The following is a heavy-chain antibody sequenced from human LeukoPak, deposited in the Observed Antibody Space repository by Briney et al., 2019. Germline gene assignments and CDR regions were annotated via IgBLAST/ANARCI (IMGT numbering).Heavy chain of an antibody. V-gene: IGHV3-7*01. CDR3: ARVAAAGTGLFVNFYYSMDI. Sequence: GGSLRLSCVASGFTFSSRDWMTWVRQAPGKGLEWVANIKQDGSEENDVDSVKGRFTISRDNAKNSVDLQMNSLRVEDTAVYYCARVAAAGTGLFVNFYYSMDIWGKGTTVTISS. J-gene: IGHJ6*03. CDR1: GFTFSSRDW. CDR2: IKQDGSEE. D-gene: IGHD6-13*01.